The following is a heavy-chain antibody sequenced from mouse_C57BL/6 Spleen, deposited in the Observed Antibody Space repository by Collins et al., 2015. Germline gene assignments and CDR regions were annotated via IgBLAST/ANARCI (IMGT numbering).Heavy chain of an antibody. V-gene: IGHV2-2*02. Sequence: QVQLKQSGPGLVQPSQSLSITCTVSGFSLTSYGVHWVRQSPGKGLEWLGVIWSGGSTDYNAAFISRLSISKDNSKSQVFFKMNSLQANDTAIYYCARGGGYYRYDGFAYWGPRDSGHCLC. CDR2: IWSGGST. CDR3: ARGGGYYRYDGFAY. D-gene: IGHD2-14*01. J-gene: IGHJ3*01. CDR1: GFSLTSYG.